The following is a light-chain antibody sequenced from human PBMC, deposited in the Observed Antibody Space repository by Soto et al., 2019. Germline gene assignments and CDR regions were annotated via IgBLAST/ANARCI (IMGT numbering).Light chain of an antibody. CDR2: EIN. J-gene: IGLJ1*01. CDR1: SSDVGAYDY. CDR3: SSLAGSNKFTYV. Sequence: QSALTQPPSASGSPGQSVTISCTGTSSDVGAYDYVSWYQQHPGKAPKLMIYEINKRPSGVPDRFSGSKSGNTASLTVSGLQAEDEADYYCSSLAGSNKFTYVFGTGTKVTVL. V-gene: IGLV2-8*01.